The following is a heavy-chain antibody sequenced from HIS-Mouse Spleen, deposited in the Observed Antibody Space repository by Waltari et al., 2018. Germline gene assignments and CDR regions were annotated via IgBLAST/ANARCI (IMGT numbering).Heavy chain of an antibody. J-gene: IGHJ5*02. Sequence: QVQLQESGPGLVKPSQTLSLTCTVPGCSISSRGSYRSWIRPPPGKGLEWIGYIYYSGSTYYNPSLKSRVTISVDTSKNQFSLKLSSVTAADTAVYYCARSPYYDFWSGYSDNWFDPWGQGTLVTVSS. CDR1: GCSISSRGSY. V-gene: IGHV4-31*03. CDR2: IYYSGST. D-gene: IGHD3-3*01. CDR3: ARSPYYDFWSGYSDNWFDP.